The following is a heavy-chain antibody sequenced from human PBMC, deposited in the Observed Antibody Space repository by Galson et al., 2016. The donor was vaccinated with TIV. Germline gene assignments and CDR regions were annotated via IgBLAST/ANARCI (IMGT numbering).Heavy chain of an antibody. CDR2: IYYSGST. D-gene: IGHD3-16*01. V-gene: IGHV4-39*02. CDR1: GGSISSSGYF. Sequence: ETLSLTCSVSGGSISSSGYFWGWIRQPPGKGLEWIGSIYYSGSTSCNPSLKSRVTISVDTSKNQFSLKLSSVTAADTAVYYCATDGQGFGTFDYWGQGTLITVSS. J-gene: IGHJ4*02. CDR3: ATDGQGFGTFDY.